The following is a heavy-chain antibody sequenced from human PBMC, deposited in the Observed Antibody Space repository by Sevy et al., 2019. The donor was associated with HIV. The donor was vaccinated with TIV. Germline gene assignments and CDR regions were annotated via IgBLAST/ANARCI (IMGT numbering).Heavy chain of an antibody. CDR1: EFTVSSNY. D-gene: IGHD1-1*01. CDR3: ARVGTTNWFDP. Sequence: GGSLRLSCAASEFTVSSNYMSWVRQAPGKGLEWVSVIYSGGSTYYADSVKGRFTISRDNSKNTLYLQMNSLRAEDTAVYYCARVGTTNWFDPWGQGTLVTVSS. CDR2: IYSGGST. J-gene: IGHJ5*02. V-gene: IGHV3-53*01.